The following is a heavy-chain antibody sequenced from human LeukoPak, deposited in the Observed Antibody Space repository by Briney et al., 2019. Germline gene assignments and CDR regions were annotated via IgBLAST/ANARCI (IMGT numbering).Heavy chain of an antibody. CDR3: ARYRSSTSCPFDY. Sequence: SETLSLTCTVSGGSISSGGYYWSWIRQHPGKGLEWIGYIYYSGSTYYNPSLKSRVTISVDTSKNQFSLKLSSVTAADTAVYYCARYRSSTSCPFDYWGQGTLVTVSS. J-gene: IGHJ4*02. CDR1: GGSISSGGYY. V-gene: IGHV4-31*03. D-gene: IGHD2-2*01. CDR2: IYYSGST.